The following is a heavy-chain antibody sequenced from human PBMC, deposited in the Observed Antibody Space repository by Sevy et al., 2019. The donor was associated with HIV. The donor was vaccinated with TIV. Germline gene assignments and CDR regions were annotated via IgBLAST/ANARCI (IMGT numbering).Heavy chain of an antibody. V-gene: IGHV3-15*01. CDR2: IKSKTEGGKT. D-gene: IGHD2-15*01. J-gene: IGHJ3*02. CDR3: TTDLSWRVDVVVAALDAFDI. CDR1: GFTFSNAW. Sequence: GGSLRLSCAASGFTFSNAWMSWVRQAPGKGLEWVGRIKSKTEGGKTDYAAPVKGRFTISRDDSKNTLYLQMNSLKTEDTAVYYCTTDLSWRVDVVVAALDAFDIWGQGTMVTVSS.